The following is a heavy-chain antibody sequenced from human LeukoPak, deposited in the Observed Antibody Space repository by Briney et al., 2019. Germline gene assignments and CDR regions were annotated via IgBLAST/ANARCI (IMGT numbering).Heavy chain of an antibody. V-gene: IGHV4-34*01. Sequence: SETLSLTCAVYGGSFSGYYWSWIRQPPGKGLEWIGEINHSGSTNYNPSLKSRVTISVDTSKNQFSLKLSSVTAADTAVYYCARGPRGSSGSFWFDPWDQGTLVTVSS. CDR3: ARGPRGSSGSFWFDP. D-gene: IGHD6-6*01. CDR1: GGSFSGYY. J-gene: IGHJ5*02. CDR2: INHSGST.